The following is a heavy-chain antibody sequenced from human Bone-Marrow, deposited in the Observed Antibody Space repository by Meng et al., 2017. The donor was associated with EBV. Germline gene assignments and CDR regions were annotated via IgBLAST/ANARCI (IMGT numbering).Heavy chain of an antibody. CDR3: TRVGGVRVRGVPY. CDR1: GYTFTGYS. J-gene: IGHJ4*02. V-gene: IGHV1-3*04. CDR2: INTGNGDT. Sequence: QAQLVQSGAEVREPGASGRLSCKASGYTFTGYSMHWVRQAPGQSLEWMGWINTGNGDTKLSQKFQGRVTFTRDTSTSTAYMELSGLISEDTAMYYCTRVGGVRVRGVPYWGQGTLVTVSS. D-gene: IGHD3-10*01.